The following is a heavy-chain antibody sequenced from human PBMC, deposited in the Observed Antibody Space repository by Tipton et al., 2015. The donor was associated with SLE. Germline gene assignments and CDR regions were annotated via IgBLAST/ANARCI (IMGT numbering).Heavy chain of an antibody. D-gene: IGHD3-16*01. CDR2: IYTSGST. CDR3: PLYDYVWGYDAFDI. V-gene: IGHV4-61*02. CDR1: GGSISSGSYY. J-gene: IGHJ3*02. Sequence: TLSLTCTVSGGSISSGSYYWSWIRQPAGKGLEWFGRIYTSGSTNYNPPLKSRVTISVDTSKNQFSLKLSSVTAADTAVYYCPLYDYVWGYDAFDIWGQGTLVTVSS.